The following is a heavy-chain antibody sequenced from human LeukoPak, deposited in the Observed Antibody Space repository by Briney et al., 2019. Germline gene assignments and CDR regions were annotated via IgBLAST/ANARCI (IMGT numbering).Heavy chain of an antibody. CDR2: ISSSSSYI. J-gene: IGHJ6*02. Sequence: KTGGSLRLSCAASGFTFSSYSMNWVRQAPGKGLEWVSSISSSSSYIYYADSVKGRFTISRDNAKNSLYLQMNSLRAEDTAVYYCARERASYDYYYYYGMDVWGQGTTVTVSS. CDR1: GFTFSSYS. D-gene: IGHD1-26*01. CDR3: ARERASYDYYYYYGMDV. V-gene: IGHV3-21*01.